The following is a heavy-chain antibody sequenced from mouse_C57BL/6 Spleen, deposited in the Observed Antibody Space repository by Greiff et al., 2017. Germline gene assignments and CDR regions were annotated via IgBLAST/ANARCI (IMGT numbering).Heavy chain of an antibody. Sequence: QVQLQQPGAELVMPGASVKLSCKASGYTFTSYWMHWVKQRPGPGLEWIGEIDPSDSYTNYNQKFKGKSTLTVDKSSSTAYMQLSSLTSEDSAVYYCARVSSGPYYFDYWGQGTTLTVSS. CDR2: IDPSDSYT. D-gene: IGHD3-2*02. CDR3: ARVSSGPYYFDY. J-gene: IGHJ2*01. CDR1: GYTFTSYW. V-gene: IGHV1-69*01.